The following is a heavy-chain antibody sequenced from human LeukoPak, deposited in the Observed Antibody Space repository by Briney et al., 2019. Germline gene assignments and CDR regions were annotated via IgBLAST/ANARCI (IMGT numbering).Heavy chain of an antibody. CDR2: INHSGST. CDR3: ARWNFDY. Sequence: SETLSLTCAVYGGSFRGYYWSWIRQPPGKGLEWIGEINHSGSTNYNPSLKSRVTISVDTSKNQFSVKLSSVTAADTAVYYCARWNFDYWGQGTLVTVSS. V-gene: IGHV4-34*01. CDR1: GGSFRGYY. J-gene: IGHJ4*02.